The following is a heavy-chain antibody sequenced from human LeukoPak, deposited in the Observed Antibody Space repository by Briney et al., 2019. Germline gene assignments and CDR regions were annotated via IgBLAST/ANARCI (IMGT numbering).Heavy chain of an antibody. CDR2: INHSGST. J-gene: IGHJ5*02. D-gene: IGHD6-6*01. Sequence: PSETLPLTCAVYGGSFSGYYWSWIRQPPGKGLEWIGEINHSGSTNYNPSLKSRVTISVDTSKNQFSLKLSSVTAADTAVYYCARVRAARGWFDPWGQGTLVTVSS. V-gene: IGHV4-34*01. CDR1: GGSFSGYY. CDR3: ARVRAARGWFDP.